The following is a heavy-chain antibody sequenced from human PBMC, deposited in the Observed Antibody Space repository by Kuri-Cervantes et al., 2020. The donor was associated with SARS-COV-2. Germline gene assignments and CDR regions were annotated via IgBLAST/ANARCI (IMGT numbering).Heavy chain of an antibody. V-gene: IGHV1-18*01. J-gene: IGHJ4*02. CDR2: ISAYNGNT. CDR1: GYTFTSHG. CDR3: ARGPGLRFLEWEDPFDY. D-gene: IGHD3-3*01. Sequence: ASVKVSCKASGYTFTSHGISWVRQAPGQGLEWMGWISAYNGNTNYAQKLQGRVTMTRNTSISTAYMELSSLRSEDTAVYYCARGPGLRFLEWEDPFDYWGQGTLVTVSS.